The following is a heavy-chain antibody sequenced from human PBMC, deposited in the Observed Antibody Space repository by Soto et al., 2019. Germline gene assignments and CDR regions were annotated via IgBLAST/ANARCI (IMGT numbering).Heavy chain of an antibody. V-gene: IGHV4-34*01. CDR3: ARHHRYYGSRQGYRMDV. D-gene: IGHD3-10*01. Sequence: SETLSLTCAVYGGSFSGYYWSWIRQPPGKGLEWIGEINHSGSTNYNPSLKSRVTISVDTSKNKFSLKLSSVTAADTAVYYCARHHRYYGSRQGYRMDVWGQGTTVSVS. CDR1: GGSFSGYY. J-gene: IGHJ6*02. CDR2: INHSGST.